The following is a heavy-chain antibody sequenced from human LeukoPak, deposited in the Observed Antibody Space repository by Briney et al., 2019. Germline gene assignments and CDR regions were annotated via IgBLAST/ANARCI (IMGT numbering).Heavy chain of an antibody. V-gene: IGHV3-7*01. Sequence: GGSLRLSCAASGFSFRNYWMGWVRQAPGKGLEWVANTKPDGSADYYADSVRGRFTASRDNANNLLYLQMNRLRAEDTAVYYCARDGGLHTNFDYWGQGTLLTVSS. CDR3: ARDGGLHTNFDY. CDR1: GFSFRNYW. J-gene: IGHJ4*02. D-gene: IGHD2-15*01. CDR2: TKPDGSAD.